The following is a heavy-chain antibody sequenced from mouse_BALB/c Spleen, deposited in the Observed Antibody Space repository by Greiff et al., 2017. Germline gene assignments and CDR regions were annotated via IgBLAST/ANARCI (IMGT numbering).Heavy chain of an antibody. CDR1: GFTFSSFG. V-gene: IGHV5-17*02. J-gene: IGHJ3*01. CDR2: ISSGSSTI. Sequence: EVMLVESGGGLVQPGGSRKLSCAASGFTFSSFGMHWVRQAPEKGLEWVAYISSGSSTIYYADTVKGRFTISRDNPKNTLFLQMTSLRSEDTAMYYCASAAWFAYWGQGTLVTVSA. CDR3: ASAAWFAY.